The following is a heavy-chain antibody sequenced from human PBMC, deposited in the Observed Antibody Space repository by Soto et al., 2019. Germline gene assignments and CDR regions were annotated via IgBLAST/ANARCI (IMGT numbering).Heavy chain of an antibody. Sequence: EVQLVESGGGLVQPGGSLRLLCAVSGFTVSSNYMSWVRQAPGKGLEWVSVIYSGGSTYYADSVKGRFTISRDNSKNTLYLEMNNLRAEDTAVYYCARDPYYWGQGTLVTVSS. CDR3: ARDPYY. CDR2: IYSGGST. J-gene: IGHJ4*02. V-gene: IGHV3-66*01. CDR1: GFTVSSNY.